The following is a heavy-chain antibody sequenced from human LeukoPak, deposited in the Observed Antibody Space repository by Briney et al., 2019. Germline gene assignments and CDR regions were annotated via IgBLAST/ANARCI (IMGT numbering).Heavy chain of an antibody. CDR3: ARTTQRGGGGWYDNDS. CDR1: GGSFSGYY. Sequence: PSETLSLTCAVYGGSFSGYYWSWIRQPAGEGLEWIGRMYSRGSTNYNPSLKSRVTLSVDTSKNQFSLKLSSVTAADTAVYYCARTTQRGGGGWYDNDSWGQGTLVTVSS. V-gene: IGHV4-59*10. CDR2: MYSRGST. J-gene: IGHJ4*02. D-gene: IGHD6-19*01.